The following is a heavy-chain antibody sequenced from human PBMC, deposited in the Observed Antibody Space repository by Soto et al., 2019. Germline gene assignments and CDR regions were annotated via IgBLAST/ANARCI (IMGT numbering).Heavy chain of an antibody. CDR2: IIPKFGAS. V-gene: IGHV1-69*13. Sequence: GASVKVSCKASGGIFSNYAITWVRQAPGQGPEWMGGIIPKFGASNYAQKFQGRVTITADESTTTAYMELSSLRSEDSAVYYCARGSFSSGSHTYYYHGMDVWGQGTTVTVSS. D-gene: IGHD6-13*01. CDR1: GGIFSNYA. J-gene: IGHJ6*02. CDR3: ARGSFSSGSHTYYYHGMDV.